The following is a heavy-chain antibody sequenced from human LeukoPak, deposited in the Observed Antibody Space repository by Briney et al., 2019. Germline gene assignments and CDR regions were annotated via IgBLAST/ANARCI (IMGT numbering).Heavy chain of an antibody. CDR3: ALWGSSSFTH. D-gene: IGHD6-13*01. J-gene: IGHJ4*02. CDR1: GGSFSGYY. V-gene: IGHV4-34*01. CDR2: INHSGST. Sequence: SETLSLTCAVYGGSFSGYYWSWIRQPPGKGLEWIGEINHSGSTNYNPSLKSRVTISVDTSKNQFSLKLSSVTAADTAVYYCALWGSSSFTHWGQGTLVTVSS.